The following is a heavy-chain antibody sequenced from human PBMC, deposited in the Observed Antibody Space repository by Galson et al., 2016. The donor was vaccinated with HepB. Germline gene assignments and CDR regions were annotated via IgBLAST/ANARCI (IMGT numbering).Heavy chain of an antibody. J-gene: IGHJ4*02. CDR1: GFAFSNYY. CDR3: AGSVGRGPAAHFDF. Sequence: SLRLSCAASGFAFSNYYMSWIRQAPGKGLEWISYISSIGGSIHYADSVEGRFTTSRDNAKNSLYLQMYSLRAEDTAVYYCAGSVGRGPAAHFDFWGQGTLVTVSS. D-gene: IGHD2-2*01. CDR2: ISSIGGSI. V-gene: IGHV3-11*01.